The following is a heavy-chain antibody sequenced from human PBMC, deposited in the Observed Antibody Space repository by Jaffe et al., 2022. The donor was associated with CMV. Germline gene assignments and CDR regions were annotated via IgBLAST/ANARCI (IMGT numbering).Heavy chain of an antibody. CDR1: GFTFSNYA. V-gene: IGHV3-23*01. D-gene: IGHD2-2*01. J-gene: IGHJ4*02. CDR2: ITGSGDST. CDR3: AKARSIVPAAINY. Sequence: EVQLLESGGGLVLPGGSLRLSCAASGFTFSNYAMSWVRQAPGKGLEWVSTITGSGDSTYYADSVKGRFTISRDNSQNTLFLQLNSLRAEDTAIYYCAKARSIVPAAINYWGQGTLVTVSS.